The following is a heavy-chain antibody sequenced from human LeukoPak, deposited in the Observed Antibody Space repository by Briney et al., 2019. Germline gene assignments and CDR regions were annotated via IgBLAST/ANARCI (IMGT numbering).Heavy chain of an antibody. Sequence: PGGSLRLSCAASGFTFSSYAMSWVRQAPGKGLEWVSAISGSGGSTYYADSVKGRFTISRDNSRNTLYLQMNSLRAEDTAVCYCAKGEYCSSTSCLNYYYYYGMDVWGKGTTVTVSS. J-gene: IGHJ6*04. V-gene: IGHV3-23*01. CDR1: GFTFSSYA. CDR2: ISGSGGST. CDR3: AKGEYCSSTSCLNYYYYYGMDV. D-gene: IGHD2-2*01.